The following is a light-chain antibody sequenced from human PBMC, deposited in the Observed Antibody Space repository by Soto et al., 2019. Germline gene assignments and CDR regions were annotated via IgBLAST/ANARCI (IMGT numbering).Light chain of an antibody. J-gene: IGLJ2*01. CDR1: SSDVGGYIY. Sequence: SALTQPASVSGSPGQSITISCTGTSSDVGGYIYVSWYQQHPGKAPKLMIYDVSNRPSGVSNRFSGSKSGNTASLTISGLQAEDEADYYCSSYTSSSTRVFGGGTKVTVL. CDR3: SSYTSSSTRV. CDR2: DVS. V-gene: IGLV2-14*01.